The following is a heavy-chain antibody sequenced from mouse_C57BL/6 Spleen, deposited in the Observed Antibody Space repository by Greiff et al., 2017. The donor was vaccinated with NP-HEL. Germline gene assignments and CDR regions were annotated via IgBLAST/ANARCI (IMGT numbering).Heavy chain of an antibody. D-gene: IGHD2-3*01. CDR1: GFSFNTYA. CDR3: VRQDGYYETWFAY. J-gene: IGHJ3*01. Sequence: EVQLKESGGGLVQPKGSLKLSCAASGFSFNTYAMNWVRQAPGKGLEWVARIRSKSNNYATYYADSVKDRFTISRDDSESMLYLQMNNLKTEDTAMYYCVRQDGYYETWFAYWGQGTLVTVSA. CDR2: IRSKSNNYAT. V-gene: IGHV10-1*01.